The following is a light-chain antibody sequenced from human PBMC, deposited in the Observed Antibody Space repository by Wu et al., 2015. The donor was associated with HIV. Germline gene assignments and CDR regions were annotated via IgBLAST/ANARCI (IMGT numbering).Light chain of an antibody. Sequence: EVMLTQSPATLSVSPGERVTLSCRASQSVADSLAWYQQKPGQAPSLLIYSVSLRATGVPAKFSGSGSGTDFTLTIDSMQSENFAIYYCQQYNKWPFTFGGGTKVEI. CDR2: SVS. J-gene: IGKJ4*01. V-gene: IGKV3-15*01. CDR1: QSVADS. CDR3: QQYNKWPFT.